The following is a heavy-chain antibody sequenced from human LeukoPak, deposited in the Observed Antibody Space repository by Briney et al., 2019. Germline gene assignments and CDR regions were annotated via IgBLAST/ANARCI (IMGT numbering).Heavy chain of an antibody. J-gene: IGHJ4*02. Sequence: ASVKVSCKASGYTFTSYYMHWVRQTPGQGLEWMGIINPSGGSTSYAQKFQGRVTMTRDTSTSTVYMELSSLRSEDTAVYYCAREEGDGYNYQFLDYWGQGTLVTVSS. D-gene: IGHD5-24*01. CDR1: GYTFTSYY. CDR3: AREEGDGYNYQFLDY. V-gene: IGHV1-46*01. CDR2: INPSGGST.